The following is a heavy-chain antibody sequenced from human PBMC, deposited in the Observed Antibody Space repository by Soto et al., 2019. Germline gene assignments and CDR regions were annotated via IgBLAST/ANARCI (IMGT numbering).Heavy chain of an antibody. CDR1: GYTFTSYD. D-gene: IGHD5-12*01. CDR2: MNPNSGNT. Sequence: ASVKVSCKASGYTFTSYDINWVRQATGQGLERMGWMNPNSGNTGYAQKFQGRVTMTRNTFISTAYMELSSLRSDDTVVFFCAKDGGKDGYFGNWFDPWGQGTLVTVSS. J-gene: IGHJ5*02. V-gene: IGHV1-8*01. CDR3: AKDGGKDGYFGNWFDP.